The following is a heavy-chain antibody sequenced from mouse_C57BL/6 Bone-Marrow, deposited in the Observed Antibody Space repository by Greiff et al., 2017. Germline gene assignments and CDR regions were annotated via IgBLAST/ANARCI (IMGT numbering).Heavy chain of an antibody. Sequence: EVKVEESGGGLVKPGGSLKLSCAASGFTFSSFAMSWVRQTPEKRLEWVASISTGGSYTYYPDSVKGRFNLSRDNAKNTLYLQMSRLRSEDTAMYYCARFSVAYFDYWGQGTTLTVSS. CDR1: GFTFSSFA. CDR2: ISTGGSYT. D-gene: IGHD6-2*01. J-gene: IGHJ2*01. V-gene: IGHV5-9-1*01. CDR3: ARFSVAYFDY.